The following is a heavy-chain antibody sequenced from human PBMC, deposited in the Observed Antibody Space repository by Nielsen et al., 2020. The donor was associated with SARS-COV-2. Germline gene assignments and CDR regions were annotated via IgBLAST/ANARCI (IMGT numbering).Heavy chain of an antibody. CDR2: ISSSSSYI. D-gene: IGHD6-19*01. J-gene: IGHJ4*02. CDR1: GFTFSSYS. CDR3: ARDHSSGWYGFFDY. V-gene: IGHV3-21*01. Sequence: GSLRLSCAASGFTFSSYSMNWVRQAPGKGLEWVSSISSSSSYIYYADSVKGRFTISRDNAKNSLYLQMNSLRAEDTAVYYCARDHSSGWYGFFDYWGQGTLVTVSS.